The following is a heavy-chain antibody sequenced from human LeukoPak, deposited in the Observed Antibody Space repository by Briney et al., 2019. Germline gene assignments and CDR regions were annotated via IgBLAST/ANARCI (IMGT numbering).Heavy chain of an antibody. D-gene: IGHD3-22*01. V-gene: IGHV1-18*01. CDR3: ARDAKDISGYYYLY. CDR1: GFTFTSYG. J-gene: IGHJ4*02. Sequence: ASVKVSCKASGFTFTSYGISWVRQAPGQGLEWIGWISAYNGNTNYSQKLQGSVTMTTDTSTSTAYMELRSMRSDDTAVYYCARDAKDISGYYYLYWGQGTLVTVSS. CDR2: ISAYNGNT.